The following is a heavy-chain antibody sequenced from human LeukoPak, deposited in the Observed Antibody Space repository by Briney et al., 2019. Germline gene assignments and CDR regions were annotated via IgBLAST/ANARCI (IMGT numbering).Heavy chain of an antibody. J-gene: IGHJ4*02. CDR1: GGSISSIGYY. CDR3: ARGYCSGGSCYWGDY. D-gene: IGHD2-15*01. Sequence: SETLTLTCIVSGGSISSIGYYWGWIRQPPGKWLEWIGSVYYSGSTFYNPSLKSRVTTSVDTSKSQFSLKLNSMTSADTAVYYCARGYCSGGSCYWGDYWGQGALVTVSS. CDR2: VYYSGST. V-gene: IGHV4-39*01.